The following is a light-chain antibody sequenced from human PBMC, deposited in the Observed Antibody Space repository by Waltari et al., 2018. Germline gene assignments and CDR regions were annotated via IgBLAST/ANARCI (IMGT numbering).Light chain of an antibody. Sequence: QSVLTQPPSVSGAPGQRVTISCTGSSSNIGSYYVSWYQQLPGTTPKLLIYQENKRPSGVSDRFSGSKSGTSASLTITGLQTEDEADYYCLTYDSSLSGLFGGGTRLTVL. J-gene: IGLJ7*01. CDR2: QEN. CDR1: SSNIGSYY. V-gene: IGLV1-40*01. CDR3: LTYDSSLSGL.